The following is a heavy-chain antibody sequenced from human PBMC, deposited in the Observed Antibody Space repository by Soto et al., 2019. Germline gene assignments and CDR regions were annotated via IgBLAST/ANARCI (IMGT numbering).Heavy chain of an antibody. CDR1: GGSISSGDYY. CDR3: AKGRFLEWLVGWFDP. CDR2: IYYSGST. J-gene: IGHJ5*02. V-gene: IGHV4-30-4*01. Sequence: QVQLQESGPGLVKPSQTLSLTCTVSGGSISSGDYYWSWIRQPPGKGLEWIGYIYYSGSTYYNPSHKRRGTILVKTSTHQCSLRRRSVTAVDTAVYYCAKGRFLEWLVGWFDPWGQGTLVTVSS. D-gene: IGHD3-3*01.